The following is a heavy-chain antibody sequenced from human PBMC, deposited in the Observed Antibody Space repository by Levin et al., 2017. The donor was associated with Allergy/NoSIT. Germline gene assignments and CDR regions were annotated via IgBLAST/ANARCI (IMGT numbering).Heavy chain of an antibody. Sequence: GGSLRLSCAASGFTFSTDWMSWVRRAPGKGLEWVANIKPDESEKYYVDSVRGRFTISRDNAENSLYLQMNSLRAEDTAIYHGARDPSACYGKADGDFDLWGQGTVVTVSS. CDR1: GFTFSTDW. CDR2: IKPDESEK. J-gene: IGHJ3*01. V-gene: IGHV3-7*01. D-gene: IGHD2-15*01. CDR3: ARDPSACYGKADGDFDL.